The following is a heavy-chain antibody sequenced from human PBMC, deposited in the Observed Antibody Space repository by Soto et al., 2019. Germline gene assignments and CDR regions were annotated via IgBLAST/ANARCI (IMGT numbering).Heavy chain of an antibody. J-gene: IGHJ4*02. CDR1: GFTVSSYW. CDR2: IKKDGSEK. Sequence: EVQLVESGGGLVQPGGSLRLSCAASGFTVSSYWMSWVRQAPGKGLEWVANIKKDGSEKYYVDSVKGRFTISRDNAKNSLYLQMNSLRAEDTAVYYCARDRPDFDYWGQGTLVTVSS. V-gene: IGHV3-7*01. CDR3: ARDRPDFDY.